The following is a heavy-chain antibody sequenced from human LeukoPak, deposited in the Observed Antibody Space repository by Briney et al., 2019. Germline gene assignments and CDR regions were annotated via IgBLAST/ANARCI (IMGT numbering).Heavy chain of an antibody. V-gene: IGHV3-7*01. D-gene: IGHD3-10*01. CDR2: IKEDGSEK. J-gene: IGHJ4*02. CDR3: GSTIRGY. Sequence: PGGSLRLSCAASGFTFSNYWMSWVRQAPGQGLEWVANIKEDGSEKYYVDSVKGRFTISRDNAKNSLYLQMNSLRAEDTAVYYCGSTIRGYWGEGTLVTVSS. CDR1: GFTFSNYW.